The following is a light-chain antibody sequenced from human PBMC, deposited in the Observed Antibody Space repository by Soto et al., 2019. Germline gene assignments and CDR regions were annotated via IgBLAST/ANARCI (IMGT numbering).Light chain of an antibody. CDR3: SSYTTSSPYV. CDR2: EVS. J-gene: IGLJ1*01. Sequence: QSVLTQPASVSGSPGQSITISCTGTSNDAGGYNYVSWYQQHPGKAPKLVIYEVSHRPSGISDRFSGSKSGNTASLTISGLQVEDEAEYYCSSYTTSSPYVFGPGTKLTVL. V-gene: IGLV2-14*01. CDR1: SNDAGGYNY.